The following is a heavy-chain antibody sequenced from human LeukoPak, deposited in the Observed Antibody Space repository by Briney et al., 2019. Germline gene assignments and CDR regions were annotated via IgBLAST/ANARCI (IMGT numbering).Heavy chain of an antibody. V-gene: IGHV1-2*02. CDR2: INPNSGGT. D-gene: IGHD6-19*01. Sequence: ASVKVSCKASGYTFTGYYMHWVRQAPGQGLEWMGWINPNSGGTNYAQKFKGRVTITRDTSISTAYLELSRLRSDDTAVYYCARVLGDSSGWYEGSAFDIWGQGTMVTVSS. CDR1: GYTFTGYY. CDR3: ARVLGDSSGWYEGSAFDI. J-gene: IGHJ3*02.